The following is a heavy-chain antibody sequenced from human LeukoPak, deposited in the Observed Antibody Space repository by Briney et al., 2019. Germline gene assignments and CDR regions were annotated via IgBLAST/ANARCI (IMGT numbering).Heavy chain of an antibody. D-gene: IGHD3-10*01. Sequence: GMSLRLSCAASGFSFSDFGMHWVRQTPGKGLEWVAHLNQDGSERYYVDSVKGRFTISRENVKNSLYLQMNSLRAEDTAVYYCAKCGTGSNFDYWGQGMLVTVSS. CDR3: AKCGTGSNFDY. CDR1: GFSFSDFG. CDR2: LNQDGSER. J-gene: IGHJ4*02. V-gene: IGHV3-7*02.